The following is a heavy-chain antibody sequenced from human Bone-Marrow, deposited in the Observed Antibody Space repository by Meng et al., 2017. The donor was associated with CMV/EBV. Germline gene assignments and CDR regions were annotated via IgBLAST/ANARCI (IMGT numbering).Heavy chain of an antibody. Sequence: GGSLRLSCAASGFTFDDYAMHWVRQAPGKGLEWVSLISWDGGSTYYADSVKGRFTISRDNSKNSLYLQMNSLRAEATALYYCAKGYDNYYYYGMDVWGQGTTVTVSS. J-gene: IGHJ6*02. D-gene: IGHD5-12*01. CDR3: AKGYDNYYYYGMDV. V-gene: IGHV3-43D*03. CDR2: ISWDGGST. CDR1: GFTFDDYA.